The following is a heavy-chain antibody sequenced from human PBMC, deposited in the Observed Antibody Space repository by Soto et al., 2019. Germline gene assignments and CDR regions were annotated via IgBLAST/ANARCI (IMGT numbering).Heavy chain of an antibody. D-gene: IGHD2-8*02. CDR2: INQAGNKK. V-gene: IGHV3-7*05. CDR1: GRTFSNYL. CDR3: ARDRGSGRY. Sequence: GGSLRLSCVTSGRTFSNYLLSWVRQAPGKGLEWVANINQAGNKKYYVDSVKGRFTISRDNAKNSLYLQMNSLKAEDTAVYYCARDRGSGRYWGQGTLVTVSS. J-gene: IGHJ4*02.